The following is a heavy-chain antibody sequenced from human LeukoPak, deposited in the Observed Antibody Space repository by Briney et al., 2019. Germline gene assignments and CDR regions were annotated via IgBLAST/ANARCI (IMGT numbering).Heavy chain of an antibody. D-gene: IGHD2-2*01. Sequence: VASVKVSCKASGYTFTSYGISWVRQAPGQGLEWMGWISAYNGNTNYAQKLQGRVTMTTDTSTSTAYVELRSLRSDDTAVYYCAREKWTIASTGAFDIWGQGTMVTVSS. J-gene: IGHJ3*02. CDR1: GYTFTSYG. V-gene: IGHV1-18*01. CDR2: ISAYNGNT. CDR3: AREKWTIASTGAFDI.